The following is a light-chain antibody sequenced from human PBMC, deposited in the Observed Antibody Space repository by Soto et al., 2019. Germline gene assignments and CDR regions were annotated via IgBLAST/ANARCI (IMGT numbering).Light chain of an antibody. CDR2: QTS. CDR3: LQDYNYPLT. J-gene: IGKJ1*01. CDR1: QYINTR. V-gene: IGKV3-11*01. Sequence: EIVLTQSPATLSSFPGDRVTLSCRASQYINTRLAWYQHRPGQAPRLLIYQTSLRATGIPDRFSGSGSGTDFTLTISSLQPEDFATYYCLQDYNYPLTFGQGTKVDIK.